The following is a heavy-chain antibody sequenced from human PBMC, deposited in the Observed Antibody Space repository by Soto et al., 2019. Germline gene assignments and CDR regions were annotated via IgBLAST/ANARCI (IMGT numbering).Heavy chain of an antibody. J-gene: IGHJ6*02. D-gene: IGHD2-15*01. Sequence: QITLKESGPTLVKPTQTLTLTCTFSGFSFFTSNVGVGWIRQPPGKALEWLALIYWDDDKRYSPSLKSRLTITKDIDKNEVVLTMTSMVPVDTGTYYCAHKGGRGAGMDVWGQGTTVTVSS. V-gene: IGHV2-5*02. CDR1: GFSFFTSNVG. CDR2: IYWDDDK. CDR3: AHKGGRGAGMDV.